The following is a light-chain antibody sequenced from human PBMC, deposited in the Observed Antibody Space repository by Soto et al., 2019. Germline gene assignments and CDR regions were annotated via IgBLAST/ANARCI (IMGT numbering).Light chain of an antibody. V-gene: IGKV1-39*01. CDR3: QESHTTLRST. J-gene: IGKJ3*01. CDR1: QNIRYT. Sequence: DIQMTQSPSSLSASVGDRVTITCRAIQNIRYTLNWYQHKPGKAPKLLIYAASHLESGVPSRFSGSGSGTEFTLTISRLQPEDFATYYCQESHTTLRSTFGPGTQVD. CDR2: AAS.